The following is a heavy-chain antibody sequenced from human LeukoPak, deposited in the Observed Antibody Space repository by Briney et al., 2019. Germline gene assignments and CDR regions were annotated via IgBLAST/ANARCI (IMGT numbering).Heavy chain of an antibody. CDR2: INPNSGGT. V-gene: IGHV1-2*02. J-gene: IGHJ4*02. CDR3: ARDYSGYGGYYFDY. Sequence: VASVKVSCKASGYTFTGYYMHWVRQAPGQGLEWMGWINPNSGGTNYAQKFQGRVTMTRDTSISTAYMELSRLRSDDTAVYYCARDYSGYGGYYFDYWGQGTLVTVSS. D-gene: IGHD5-12*01. CDR1: GYTFTGYY.